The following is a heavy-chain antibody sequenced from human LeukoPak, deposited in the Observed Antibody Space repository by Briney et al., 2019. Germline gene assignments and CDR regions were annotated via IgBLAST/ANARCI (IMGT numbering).Heavy chain of an antibody. CDR2: INPSGGST. CDR1: GYTFTSYY. V-gene: IGHV1-46*01. CDR3: ARDRIAVAGSASDYMDV. J-gene: IGHJ6*03. Sequence: ASVKVSCKASGYTFTSYYMHWVLQAPGQGLEWMGIINPSGGSTSYAQKFQGRVTMTRDTSTSTVYMELSSLRSEDTAVYYCARDRIAVAGSASDYMDVWGKGTTVTVSS. D-gene: IGHD6-19*01.